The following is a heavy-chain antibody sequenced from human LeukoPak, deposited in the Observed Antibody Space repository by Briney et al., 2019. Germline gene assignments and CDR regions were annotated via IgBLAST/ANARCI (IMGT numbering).Heavy chain of an antibody. CDR3: ARGGVAQVGATYRSEFDY. J-gene: IGHJ4*02. Sequence: SETLSLTCAVSGGSISSGGYSWSWIRQPPGKGLEWIGEINHSGSTNYNPSLKSRVTISVDTSKNQFSLKLSSVTAADTAVYYCARGGVAQVGATYRSEFDYWGQGTLVTVSS. D-gene: IGHD1-26*01. CDR2: INHSGST. CDR1: GGSISSGGYS. V-gene: IGHV4-30-2*01.